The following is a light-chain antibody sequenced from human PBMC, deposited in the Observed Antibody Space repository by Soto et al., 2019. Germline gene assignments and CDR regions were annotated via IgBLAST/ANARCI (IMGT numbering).Light chain of an antibody. CDR1: QSVSSSY. Sequence: EIVLTQSPGTLSLSPGERATLSCRASQSVSSSYLAWYQQKPGQAPRLLIYDASTRATGIPDRFSGSGSGTDFTLTLSRLEPEDFAVYYCQQYGSSPTFGGGTKVEIK. V-gene: IGKV3-20*01. CDR2: DAS. J-gene: IGKJ4*01. CDR3: QQYGSSPT.